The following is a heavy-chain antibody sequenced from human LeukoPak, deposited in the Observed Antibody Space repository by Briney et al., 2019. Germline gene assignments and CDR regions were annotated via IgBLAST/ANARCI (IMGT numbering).Heavy chain of an antibody. D-gene: IGHD6-19*01. CDR3: ATGPKGGSGWEWLFSGWYY. V-gene: IGHV1-24*01. CDR2: FDPEDGET. CDR1: GYTLTELS. J-gene: IGHJ4*02. Sequence: ASVKVSCKVSGYTLTELSMHWVRQAPGKGLEWMGGFDPEDGETIYAQKFQGRVTMTEDTSTDTAYMELSSLRSEDTAVYYCATGPKGGSGWEWLFSGWYYWGQGTLVTVSS.